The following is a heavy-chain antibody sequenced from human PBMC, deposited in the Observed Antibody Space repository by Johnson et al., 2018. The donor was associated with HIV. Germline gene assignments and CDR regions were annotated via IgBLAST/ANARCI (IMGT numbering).Heavy chain of an antibody. CDR1: GFTFSNYA. CDR3: ARDSYGGALCGGDCPYAFDI. V-gene: IGHV3-23*04. CDR2: ISGSGGST. Sequence: VQLVESGGGLVQPGGSLRLSCAASGFTFSNYAMSWVRQAPGKGLEWVSAISGSGGSTYHADSVKGRFTISRDNSKKTLYLQMNSLRAEDTAVYYCARDSYGGALCGGDCPYAFDIWGQGTMVTVS. J-gene: IGHJ3*02. D-gene: IGHD2-21*02.